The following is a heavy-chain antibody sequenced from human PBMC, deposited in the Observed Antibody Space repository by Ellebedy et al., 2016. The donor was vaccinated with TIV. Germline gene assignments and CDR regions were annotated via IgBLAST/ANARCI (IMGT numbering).Heavy chain of an antibody. J-gene: IGHJ6*02. CDR1: GYTFTSYY. D-gene: IGHD6-19*01. Sequence: AASVKVSCKASGYTFTSYYMHWVRQAPGQRLEWMGWINAGNGNTKYSQKFQGRVTITRDTSASTAYMELSSLRSEDTAVYYCARLWLASLPGIAVAATRDYYYGMDVWGQGTTVTVSS. CDR3: ARLWLASLPGIAVAATRDYYYGMDV. V-gene: IGHV1-3*01. CDR2: INAGNGNT.